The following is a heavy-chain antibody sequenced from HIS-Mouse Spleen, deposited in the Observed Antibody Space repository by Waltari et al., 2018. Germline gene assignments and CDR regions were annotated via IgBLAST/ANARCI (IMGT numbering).Heavy chain of an antibody. J-gene: IGHJ3*02. CDR3: ARAPNPSIAAAGTDAFDI. V-gene: IGHV4-34*01. CDR1: GGSFSGYY. CDR2: INHSGST. Sequence: QVQLQQWGAGLLKPSETLSLTCAVYGGSFSGYYWSWTRPPPGKGLEWIGEINHSGSTNYNPSLKSRVTISVDTSKNQFSLKLSSVTAADTAVYYCARAPNPSIAAAGTDAFDIWGQGTMVTVSS. D-gene: IGHD6-13*01.